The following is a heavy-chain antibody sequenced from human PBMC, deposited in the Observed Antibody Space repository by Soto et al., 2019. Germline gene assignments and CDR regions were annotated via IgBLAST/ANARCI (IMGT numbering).Heavy chain of an antibody. Sequence: ASVKVSCKASGYTFTSYGISWVRQAPGQGLEWMGWISAYNGNTNYAQKLQGRVTMTTDTSTSTAYMELRSLRSDDTVVYYCARDIVVVTAAYYYYGMDVWGQGTTVTVSS. J-gene: IGHJ6*02. V-gene: IGHV1-18*01. D-gene: IGHD2-21*02. CDR2: ISAYNGNT. CDR3: ARDIVVVTAAYYYYGMDV. CDR1: GYTFTSYG.